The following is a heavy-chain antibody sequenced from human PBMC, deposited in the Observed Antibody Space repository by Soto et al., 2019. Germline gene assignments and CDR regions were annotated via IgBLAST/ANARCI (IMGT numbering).Heavy chain of an antibody. J-gene: IGHJ4*02. D-gene: IGHD3-10*01. CDR3: AKEWSTSGDLDY. CDR2: ISYGGSIE. CDR1: GFTFTSFS. V-gene: IGHV3-30-3*02. Sequence: QVQLVESGGGVVQPGRSLKLSCAASGFTFTSFSMQWVRQAPGKGLEWVAVISYGGSIEYYADSVKGRFTISRDNSKNPVYLQMYSLRTEDTAVYFCAKEWSTSGDLDYWGQGTLGTVSS.